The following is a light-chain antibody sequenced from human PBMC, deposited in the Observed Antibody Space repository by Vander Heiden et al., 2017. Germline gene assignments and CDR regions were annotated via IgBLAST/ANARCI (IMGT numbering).Light chain of an antibody. J-gene: IGLJ1*01. CDR2: DVS. V-gene: IGLV2-23*02. CDR3: CSYAGPDTYV. Sequence: QSALTQPASVSGSPGQSITISCPGTSNDVGNYNLVSWYQQHPGKAPKLIIYDVSERPSGVSDRFSGCKSGNTASLTSSGLQAEDEADYYCCSYAGPDTYVFGTVTKVTVL. CDR1: SNDVGNYNL.